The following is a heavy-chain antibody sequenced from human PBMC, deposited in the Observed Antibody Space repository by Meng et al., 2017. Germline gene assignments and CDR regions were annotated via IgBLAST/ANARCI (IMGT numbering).Heavy chain of an antibody. J-gene: IGHJ3*02. CDR2: IYSGGST. Sequence: GESLKISCAASGFTVSSNYMSWVRQAPGKGLEWVSVIYSGGSTYYADSVKGRFTISRDNSKNTLYLQMNSLRAEETGVYYCARDGGPYYYDSSGYWDAFDIWGQGTMVTVSS. D-gene: IGHD3-22*01. CDR1: GFTVSSNY. V-gene: IGHV3-66*02. CDR3: ARDGGPYYYDSSGYWDAFDI.